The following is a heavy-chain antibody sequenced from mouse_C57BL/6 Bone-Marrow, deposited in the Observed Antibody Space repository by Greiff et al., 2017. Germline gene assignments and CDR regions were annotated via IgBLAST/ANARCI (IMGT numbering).Heavy chain of an antibody. CDR2: IDPANGNT. CDR3: ARWDYGSSFYFDY. J-gene: IGHJ2*01. D-gene: IGHD1-1*01. CDR1: GFNIKNTY. Sequence: VQLQQSVAELVRPGASVKLSCTASGFNIKNTYMHWVKQRPEQGLEWIGRIDPANGNTKYAPKFQGKATFTADTSSNTAYMQLSSLTTEDSAIYYCARWDYGSSFYFDYWGQGTTLTVSS. V-gene: IGHV14-3*01.